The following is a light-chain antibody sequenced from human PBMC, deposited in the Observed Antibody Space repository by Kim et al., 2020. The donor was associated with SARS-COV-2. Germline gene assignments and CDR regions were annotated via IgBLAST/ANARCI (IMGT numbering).Light chain of an antibody. CDR1: GSIRSK. V-gene: IGKV3-15*01. Sequence: EVVMTQSPATLSVFPGESVSLSCRASGSIRSKVAWYQQRPGQSPRLLIYGSSTRAAGVPPRFTGSGSGTEFSLTISSLQSEDFAVYYCQQYNYLPRTFGPGTKVDIK. CDR2: GSS. J-gene: IGKJ3*01. CDR3: QQYNYLPRT.